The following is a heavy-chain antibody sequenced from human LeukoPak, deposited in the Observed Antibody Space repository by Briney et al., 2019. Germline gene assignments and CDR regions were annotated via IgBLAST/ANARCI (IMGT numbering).Heavy chain of an antibody. Sequence: PGGSPRLSCAASGFIFSTYEMSWVRQAPGKGLQWVSYISSGDPTIYYADSVKGRFTISRDNAKNSLYLQMSSLRAEDTAVYYCARGSTDWHNALDVWGQGTTVTVSS. J-gene: IGHJ6*02. CDR1: GFIFSTYE. CDR2: ISSGDPTI. V-gene: IGHV3-48*03. CDR3: ARGSTDWHNALDV. D-gene: IGHD3/OR15-3a*01.